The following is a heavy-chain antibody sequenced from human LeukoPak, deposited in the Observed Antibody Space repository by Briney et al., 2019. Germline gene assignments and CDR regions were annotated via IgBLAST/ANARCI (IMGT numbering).Heavy chain of an antibody. Sequence: SQTLSLTCTVSGGSISSGSYYWGWIRQPPGKGLEWIGSIYYSGSTYYNPSLKSRVTISVDTSKNQFSLKLSSVTAADTAVYYCARQRRDIVVVVAVYFDYWGQGTLVTVSS. CDR2: IYYSGST. CDR3: ARQRRDIVVVVAVYFDY. CDR1: GGSISSGSYY. D-gene: IGHD2-15*01. V-gene: IGHV4-39*01. J-gene: IGHJ4*02.